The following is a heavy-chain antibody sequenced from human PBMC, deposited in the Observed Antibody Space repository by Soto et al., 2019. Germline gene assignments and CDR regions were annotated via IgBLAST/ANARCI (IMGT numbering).Heavy chain of an antibody. CDR3: ARGRTGIFGVVSYFGY. V-gene: IGHV4-30-4*01. CDR2: MSSTGTT. CDR1: GGSISSGDYY. Sequence: SETLSLTCSVSGGSISSGDYYWRWIRQPPGKGLEWLGSMSSTGTTYYNPSLKSGITISRDASKNQFSLKLSSVAAAATAVYYRARGRTGIFGVVSYFGYGGQGTLVTVSS. J-gene: IGHJ4*02. D-gene: IGHD3-3*01.